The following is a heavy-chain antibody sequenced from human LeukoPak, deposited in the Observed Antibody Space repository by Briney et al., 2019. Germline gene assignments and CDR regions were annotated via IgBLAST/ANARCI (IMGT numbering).Heavy chain of an antibody. CDR2: ISYDGSNK. Sequence: GGSLRLSCAASGFTFSSYGMHWVRQAPGKGLEWVAVISYDGSNKDYADSVKGRFTISRQNAKKSVFLQMNSLRAEDTAVYYCARHRSGGSQDDAFDIWGQGTMVTVSS. CDR3: ARHRSGGSQDDAFDI. J-gene: IGHJ3*02. D-gene: IGHD2-15*01. CDR1: GFTFSSYG. V-gene: IGHV3-30*03.